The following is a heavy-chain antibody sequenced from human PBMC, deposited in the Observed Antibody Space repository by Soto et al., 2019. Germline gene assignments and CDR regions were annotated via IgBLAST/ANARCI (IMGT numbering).Heavy chain of an antibody. V-gene: IGHV3-53*01. CDR2: IYSGGST. CDR3: ARGFWVWGSYGSNYYYGMDV. J-gene: IGHJ6*02. D-gene: IGHD3-16*01. CDR1: GFTVSSNY. Sequence: GGSLRLSCAASGFTVSSNYMSWVRQAPGKGLEWVSVIYSGGSTYYADSVKGRFTISRDNSKNTLYLQMNSLRAEDTAVYYCARGFWVWGSYGSNYYYGMDVWGQGTTVTVSS.